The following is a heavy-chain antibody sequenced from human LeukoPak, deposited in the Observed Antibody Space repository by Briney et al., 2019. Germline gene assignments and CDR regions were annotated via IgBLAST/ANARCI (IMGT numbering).Heavy chain of an antibody. Sequence: GGSLRLSCAASGFTFNSYSMNWVRQAPGRGLEWVSSISSSSTYIYYADSMKGRFTISRDNAKNSLYLQMNSLRVEDTAVYYCARDQYYDSSGYSNYYYGMDVWGQGTTVTVFS. CDR2: ISSSSTYI. CDR3: ARDQYYDSSGYSNYYYGMDV. CDR1: GFTFNSYS. V-gene: IGHV3-21*01. J-gene: IGHJ6*02. D-gene: IGHD3-22*01.